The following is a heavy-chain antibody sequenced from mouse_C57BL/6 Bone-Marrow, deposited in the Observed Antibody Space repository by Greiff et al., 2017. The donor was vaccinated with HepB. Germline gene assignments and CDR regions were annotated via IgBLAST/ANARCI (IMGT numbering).Heavy chain of an antibody. J-gene: IGHJ1*03. CDR2: IRSKSNNYAT. V-gene: IGHV10-1*01. CDR1: GFSFNTYA. CDR3: VRHGGPWYFDV. Sequence: EVKLQESGGGLVQPKGSLKLSCAASGFSFNTYAMNWVRQAPGKGLEWVARIRSKSNNYATYYADSVKDRFTISRDDSESMLYLQMNNLKTEDTAMYYCVRHGGPWYFDVWGTGTTVTVSS.